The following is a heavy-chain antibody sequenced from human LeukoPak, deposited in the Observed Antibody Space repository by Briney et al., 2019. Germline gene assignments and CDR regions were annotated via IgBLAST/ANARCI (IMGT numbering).Heavy chain of an antibody. CDR1: GFTITTNY. CDR3: AREAVIPVAPVKIGTSDRPPYEYYGLDV. V-gene: IGHV3-53*01. J-gene: IGHJ6*02. Sequence: PGGSLRLSCAASGFTITTNYMNWVRQAPGKGLEWVSVIYGDDETNYADSVKGRFTISRDNSKNTLYLQMDSLRADDTAVYYCAREAVIPVAPVKIGTSDRPPYEYYGLDVWGQGTTVTVS. CDR2: IYGDDET. D-gene: IGHD1/OR15-1a*01.